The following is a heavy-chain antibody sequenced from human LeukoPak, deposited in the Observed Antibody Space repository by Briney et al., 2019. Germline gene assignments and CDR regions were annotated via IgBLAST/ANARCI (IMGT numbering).Heavy chain of an antibody. V-gene: IGHV4-59*01. D-gene: IGHD6-19*01. J-gene: IGHJ4*02. CDR3: ARGSGSSGWYYFDC. CDR1: GGSISSYY. Sequence: SETLSLTCTVSGGSISSYYWSWIRQPPGKGLEWIGYIYYSGSTNYNPSLKSRVTISVDTSKNQFSLKLSSVTAADTAVYYCARGSGSSGWYYFDCWGQGTLVTVSS. CDR2: IYYSGST.